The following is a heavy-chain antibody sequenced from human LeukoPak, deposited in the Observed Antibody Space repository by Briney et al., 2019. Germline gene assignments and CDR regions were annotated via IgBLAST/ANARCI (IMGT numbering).Heavy chain of an antibody. CDR1: GYTFTSYG. Sequence: GASVKVSCKASGYTFTSYGISWVRQAPGQGLEWMGWISAYNGNTNYAQKLQGRVTMTTDTSTSTAYMELRSLRSDDTAVYYCARAKDYGYSSSWYYFDYWGQGTLVTVSS. D-gene: IGHD6-13*01. CDR3: ARAKDYGYSSSWYYFDY. V-gene: IGHV1-18*01. CDR2: ISAYNGNT. J-gene: IGHJ4*02.